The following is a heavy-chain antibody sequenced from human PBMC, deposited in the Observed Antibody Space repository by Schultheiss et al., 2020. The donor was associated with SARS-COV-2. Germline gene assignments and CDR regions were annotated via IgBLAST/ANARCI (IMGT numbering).Heavy chain of an antibody. CDR2: INHSGST. Sequence: SQTLSLTCAVYGGSFSGYYWSWIRQPPGKGLEWIGEINHSGSTNYNPSLKSRVTISVDTSKNQFSLKLSSVTAADTAVYYCARPTTTSYGMDVWGQGTTVTVSS. J-gene: IGHJ6*02. V-gene: IGHV4-34*01. CDR1: GGSFSGYY. CDR3: ARPTTTSYGMDV. D-gene: IGHD2/OR15-2a*01.